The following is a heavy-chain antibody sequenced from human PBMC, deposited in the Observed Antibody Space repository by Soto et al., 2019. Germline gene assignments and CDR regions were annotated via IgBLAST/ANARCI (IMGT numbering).Heavy chain of an antibody. CDR2: IYYSGST. D-gene: IGHD6-13*01. Sequence: SETLSLTCTVSGGSISSYYWSWIRQPPGKGLEWIGYIYYSGSTNYNPSLKSRVTISVDTSKNQFSLKLSSVTAADTAVYYCARDTAAAGTRWFDPWGQGTLVTVSS. CDR1: GGSISSYY. CDR3: ARDTAAAGTRWFDP. V-gene: IGHV4-59*01. J-gene: IGHJ5*02.